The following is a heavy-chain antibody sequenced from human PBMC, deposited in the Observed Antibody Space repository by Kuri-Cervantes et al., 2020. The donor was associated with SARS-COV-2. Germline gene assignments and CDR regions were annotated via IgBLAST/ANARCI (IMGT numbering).Heavy chain of an antibody. J-gene: IGHJ4*02. CDR3: TRDKNAGFGEPNDY. D-gene: IGHD3-10*01. Sequence: GGSLRLSCTASGFTFSSYAMSWVRQAPGKGLEWVSVIYSGGSSTYYADSVKGRFTISRDNSKNTPYLQMNSLRAEDTAVYYCTRDKNAGFGEPNDYWGQGTLVTVSS. V-gene: IGHV3-23*03. CDR2: IYSGGSST. CDR1: GFTFSSYA.